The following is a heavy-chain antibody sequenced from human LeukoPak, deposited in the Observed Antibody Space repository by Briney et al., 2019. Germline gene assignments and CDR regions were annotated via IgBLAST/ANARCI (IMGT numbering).Heavy chain of an antibody. J-gene: IGHJ4*02. D-gene: IGHD2-8*02. CDR3: VKSNDWCFFC. V-gene: IGHV3-15*01. Sequence: GGSLRLSCAGSGFTFSHAWMSWVRPGPGKGLEWVGRIKSKTDGGTRDYAATVKGRFTISRDNAENSLYLQMNSLRADDTAVYYCVKSNDWCFFCWGQGTLVTVSS. CDR2: IKSKTDGGTR. CDR1: GFTFSHAW.